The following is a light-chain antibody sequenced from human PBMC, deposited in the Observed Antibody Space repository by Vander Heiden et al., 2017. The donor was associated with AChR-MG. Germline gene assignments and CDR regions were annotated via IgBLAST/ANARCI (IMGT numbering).Light chain of an antibody. CDR1: KLGDKY. CDR3: QVWDSSTYV. CDR2: QDN. V-gene: IGLV3-1*01. Sequence: SYELTQLPSVSVSPGKTAIITCSGDKLGDKYACWYRQKPGQSPVLLIYQDNKRPSGIPERFSGSNSGNTATLTISGTQAVDEADYYCQVWDSSTYVFGTGTKVTVL. J-gene: IGLJ1*01.